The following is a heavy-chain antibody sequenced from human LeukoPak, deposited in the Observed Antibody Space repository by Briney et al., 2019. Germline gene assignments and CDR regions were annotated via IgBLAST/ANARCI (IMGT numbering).Heavy chain of an antibody. CDR2: ISYDGSNK. J-gene: IGHJ4*02. D-gene: IGHD1-1*01. CDR1: GFTFSSYG. Sequence: PGGSLRLSCAASGFTFSSYGMHWVRQAPGKGLEWVAVISYDGSNKYYADSVKGRFTISRDNSKNTLYLQMNSLRAEDTAVYYCARDAGRYYYFDYWGQGTLVTVSS. CDR3: ARDAGRYYYFDY. V-gene: IGHV3-30*03.